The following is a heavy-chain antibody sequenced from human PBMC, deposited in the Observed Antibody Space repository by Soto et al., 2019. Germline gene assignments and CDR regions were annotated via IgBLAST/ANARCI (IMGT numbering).Heavy chain of an antibody. V-gene: IGHV5-51*01. CDR1: GYSFTSYW. D-gene: IGHD3-10*01. CDR2: VDPGDSDT. J-gene: IGHJ4*02. Sequence: GESLKISCKGSGYSFTSYWIGWVRQMPGKGLEWMGIVDPGDSDTRYSPSFRGQVTISGDKSINTAYLQWSSLKASDTAMYYCARRAIIVRGVTSYYFDYWGQGTLVTVSS. CDR3: ARRAIIVRGVTSYYFDY.